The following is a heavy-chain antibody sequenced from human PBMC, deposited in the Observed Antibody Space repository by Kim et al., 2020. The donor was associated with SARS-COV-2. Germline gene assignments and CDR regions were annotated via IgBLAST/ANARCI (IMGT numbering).Heavy chain of an antibody. V-gene: IGHV3-33*01. CDR1: GFSFSHYG. CDR3: ARAHCGGDCWSPFYFDY. D-gene: IGHD2-21*02. CDR2: IWYDGSNK. J-gene: IGHJ4*02. Sequence: GGSLRLSCAASGFSFSHYGMHWVRQAPGKGLEWVAVIWYDGSNKYYTESVKGRFTISRDNSKNTLYLQMNSLGAEDTAVYYCARAHCGGDCWSPFYFDYWGQGALVTVSS.